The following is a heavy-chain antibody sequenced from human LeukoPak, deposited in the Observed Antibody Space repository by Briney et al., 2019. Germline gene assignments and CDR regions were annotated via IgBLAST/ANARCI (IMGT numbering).Heavy chain of an antibody. CDR1: GYSISRSNR. Sequence: SETLSLTCAVSGYSISRSNRWGRIRQPPGKGLEWIGYIDYSGTTYYSPSLKSRVTMSVDTTKNQFSLKLHSLSAVDTAVYYCSRYSGSQGWFDPWGQGTLVTVSS. CDR3: SRYSGSQGWFDP. J-gene: IGHJ5*02. CDR2: IDYSGTT. V-gene: IGHV4-28*01. D-gene: IGHD1-26*01.